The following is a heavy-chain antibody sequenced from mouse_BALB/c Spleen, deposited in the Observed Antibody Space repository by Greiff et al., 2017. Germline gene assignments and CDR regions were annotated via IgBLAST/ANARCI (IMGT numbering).Heavy chain of an antibody. D-gene: IGHD2-13*01. CDR1: GFTFSSYT. V-gene: IGHV5-12-2*01. Sequence: DVQLVESGGGLVQPGGSLKLSCAASGFTFSSYTMSWVRQTPEKRLEWVAYISNGGGSTYYPDTVKGRFTISRDNAKNTLYLQMSSLKSEDTAMYYCARQDDSYFDYWGQGTTLTVSS. CDR3: ARQDDSYFDY. J-gene: IGHJ2*01. CDR2: ISNGGGST.